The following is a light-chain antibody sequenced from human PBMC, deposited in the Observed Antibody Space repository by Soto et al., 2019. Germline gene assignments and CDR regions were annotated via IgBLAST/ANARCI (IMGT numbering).Light chain of an antibody. Sequence: QAVVTLEPSLTVSPGGTVTLTCGSSTGAVTSGHYPYWFQQKPGQAPRTLIYDISNKHSWTPARFSGSLLGGKAALTLSGAQPQDEADYYCLLAYSGDREVFGGGTKLTVL. J-gene: IGLJ2*01. CDR3: LLAYSGDREV. CDR2: DIS. CDR1: TGAVTSGHY. V-gene: IGLV7-46*01.